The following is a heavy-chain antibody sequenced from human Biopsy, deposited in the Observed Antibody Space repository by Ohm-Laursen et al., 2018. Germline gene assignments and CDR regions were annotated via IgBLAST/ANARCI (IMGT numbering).Heavy chain of an antibody. V-gene: IGHV1-46*01. Sequence: ASVKVSCKASGYSFTSYYMHWVRQAPGQGLEWMAMINPSGSTTSYPQIFQGRVTMTRDTSKSTVYMELSSLRSADTAVYFCARNTGWYGDLYYFDYWGQGTLVTVSS. CDR1: GYSFTSYY. CDR2: INPSGSTT. CDR3: ARNTGWYGDLYYFDY. D-gene: IGHD6-19*01. J-gene: IGHJ4*02.